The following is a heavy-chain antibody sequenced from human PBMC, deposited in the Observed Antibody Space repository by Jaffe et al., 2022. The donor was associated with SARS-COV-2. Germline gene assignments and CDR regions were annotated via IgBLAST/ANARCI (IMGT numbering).Heavy chain of an antibody. Sequence: QVQLQESGPGLVKPSETLSLTCTVSGGSISSYYWSWIRQPPGKGLEWIGYIYYSGSTNYNPSLKSRVTISVDTSKNQFSLKLSSVTAADTAVYYCARLDVVSQGEDAFDIWGQGTMVTVSS. D-gene: IGHD3-10*01. V-gene: IGHV4-59*01. J-gene: IGHJ3*02. CDR2: IYYSGST. CDR1: GGSISSYY. CDR3: ARLDVVSQGEDAFDI.